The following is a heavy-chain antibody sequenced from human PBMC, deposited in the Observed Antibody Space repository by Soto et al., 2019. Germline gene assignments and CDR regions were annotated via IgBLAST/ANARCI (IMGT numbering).Heavy chain of an antibody. CDR1: GYTFTSYY. V-gene: IGHV1-46*01. CDR2: INPSGGST. D-gene: IGHD1-1*01. J-gene: IGHJ5*02. CDR3: ARGSPVWNDAKWFDP. Sequence: GASVKVSCKASGYTFTSYYMHWVRQAPGQGLEWMGIINPSGGSTSYAQKFQGRVTMTRDTSTSTVYMELSSLRSEDTAVYYCARGSPVWNDAKWFDPWGQGTLVTVSS.